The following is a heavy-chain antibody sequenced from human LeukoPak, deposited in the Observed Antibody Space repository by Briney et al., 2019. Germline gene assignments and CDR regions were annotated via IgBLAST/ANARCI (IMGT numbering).Heavy chain of an antibody. V-gene: IGHV3-48*01. Sequence: GGSLRLSCAASGFNFIDYSMNWVRQAPGKGLEWISYIGISSGNTKYTDSVKGRFTISRDKARNSLYLQMNSLRVEDTAVYYCARDHRYAFDNWGHGTLVTVSS. CDR2: IGISSGNT. CDR1: GFNFIDYS. J-gene: IGHJ4*01. CDR3: ARDHRYAFDN. D-gene: IGHD5-12*01.